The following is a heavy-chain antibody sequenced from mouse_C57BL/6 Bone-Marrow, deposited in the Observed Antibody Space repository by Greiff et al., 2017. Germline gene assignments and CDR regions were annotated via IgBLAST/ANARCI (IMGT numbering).Heavy chain of an antibody. CDR3: ANWDVHYY. D-gene: IGHD4-1*01. CDR1: GHTFTSYW. Sequence: QVQLQQPGAELVKPGASVTMSCKALGHTFTSYWITWVKQRPGQGLEWIGDIYPGSGSTNYNENVQSKATLTVDTSSSTAYMQLSSLTSEDSAVYYCANWDVHYYGGQGTTLTVSS. CDR2: IYPGSGST. V-gene: IGHV1-55*01. J-gene: IGHJ2*01.